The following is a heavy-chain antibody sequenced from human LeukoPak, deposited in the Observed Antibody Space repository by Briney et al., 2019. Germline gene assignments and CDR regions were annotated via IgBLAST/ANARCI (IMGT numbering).Heavy chain of an antibody. D-gene: IGHD7-27*01. Sequence: ASVNVSCKASGYAFTGSYLHWVRQPPGQGLEAMGWINPYSGGTKYAQEFQGRVTMTRDKYISTAYMDLTRLRSDDTAVYYCARGSATGDFPSNYWGQGTLVTVSS. V-gene: IGHV1-2*02. CDR3: ARGSATGDFPSNY. J-gene: IGHJ4*02. CDR1: GYAFTGSY. CDR2: INPYSGGT.